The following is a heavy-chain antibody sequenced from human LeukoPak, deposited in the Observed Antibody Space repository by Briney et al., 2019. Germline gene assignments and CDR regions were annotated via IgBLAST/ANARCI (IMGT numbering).Heavy chain of an antibody. V-gene: IGHV1-24*01. D-gene: IGHD3-10*01. CDR3: ATDREVRGVYDY. CDR1: GYTLTELS. CDR2: FDPEDGET. J-gene: IGHJ4*02. Sequence: ASVKVSRKVSGYTLTELSMHWVRQAPGKGLEWMGGFDPEDGETIYAQKFQGRVTMTEDTSTDTAYMELSSLRSEDTAVYYCATDREVRGVYDYWGQGTLVTVSS.